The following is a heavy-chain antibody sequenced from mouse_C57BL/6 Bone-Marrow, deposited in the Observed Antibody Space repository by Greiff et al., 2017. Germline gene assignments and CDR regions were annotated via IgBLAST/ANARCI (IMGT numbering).Heavy chain of an antibody. V-gene: IGHV1-81*01. D-gene: IGHD1-1*01. CDR3: ARQKLRKRDYAMDY. Sequence: QVQLQQSGAELARPGASVKLSCKASGYTFTSYGISWVKQRTGQGLAWIGEIYPRSGNTYYNETFKGKATLTADKSYSTAYIELRSLTSEYSAVYVCARQKLRKRDYAMDYWGQGTTVTVSS. CDR2: IYPRSGNT. J-gene: IGHJ4*01. CDR1: GYTFTSYG.